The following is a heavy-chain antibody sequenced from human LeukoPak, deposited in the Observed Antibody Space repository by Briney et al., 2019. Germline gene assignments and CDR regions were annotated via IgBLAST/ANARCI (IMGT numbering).Heavy chain of an antibody. CDR2: ISWNRRSI. J-gene: IGHJ4*02. Sequence: GGSLTLSCAASGFSFDDYAMHWVRQAPGKGLEWVSGISWNRRSIGYADSVKGRFTISRDNAKNSLYLQMNSLRAEDTALYYCARALAAAGTFSDYWGQGTLVTVSS. CDR1: GFSFDDYA. CDR3: ARALAAAGTFSDY. V-gene: IGHV3-9*01. D-gene: IGHD6-13*01.